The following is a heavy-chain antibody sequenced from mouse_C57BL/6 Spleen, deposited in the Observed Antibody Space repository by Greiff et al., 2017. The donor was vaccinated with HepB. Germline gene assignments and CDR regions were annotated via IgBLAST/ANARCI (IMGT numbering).Heavy chain of an antibody. CDR1: GYTFTSYG. Sequence: QVQLQQSGAELARPGASVKLSCKASGYTFTSYGISWVKQRTGQGLEWIGEIYPRSGNTYYNEKFKGKATLTADKSSSTAYMELRSLTSEDSAVYFCARMGSELGREGFDYWGQGTTLTVSS. V-gene: IGHV1-81*01. CDR2: IYPRSGNT. J-gene: IGHJ2*01. CDR3: ARMGSELGREGFDY. D-gene: IGHD4-1*01.